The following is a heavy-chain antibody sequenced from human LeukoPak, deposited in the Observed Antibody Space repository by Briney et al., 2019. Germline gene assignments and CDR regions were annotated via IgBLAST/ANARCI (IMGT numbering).Heavy chain of an antibody. CDR3: AKAAGNVLAYYFDY. CDR1: EFTFSSYA. CDR2: ISGTGGNT. Sequence: GGSLRLSCAASEFTFSSYAMSWVRQAPGKGLEWVSFISGTGGNTYYADSVKGRFTISRDNSKNTLYLQMNSLRAEDTAVYYCAKAAGNVLAYYFDYWGQGTLVTVSS. D-gene: IGHD1-1*01. V-gene: IGHV3-23*01. J-gene: IGHJ4*02.